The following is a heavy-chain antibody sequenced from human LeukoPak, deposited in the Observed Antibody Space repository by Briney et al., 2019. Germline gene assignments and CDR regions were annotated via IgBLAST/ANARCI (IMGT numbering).Heavy chain of an antibody. CDR1: GFTFSNYW. CDR3: ARKGELERRRSWDC. D-gene: IGHD1-1*01. J-gene: IGHJ4*02. V-gene: IGHV3-7*03. Sequence: GGSLRLSCAAAGFTFSNYWMSWVRQTPGKGLEWVANIKQDGRERYYVDSVKGRFTISRDNAKNSLYLQMSSLRAEDTAVYYCARKGELERRRSWDCWGQGTLVTVSS. CDR2: IKQDGRER.